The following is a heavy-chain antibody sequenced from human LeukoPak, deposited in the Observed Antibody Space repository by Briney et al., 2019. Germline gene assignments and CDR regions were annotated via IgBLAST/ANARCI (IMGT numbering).Heavy chain of an antibody. Sequence: PSETLSLTCTVSGGSISSSSYYWGWIRQPPGKGLEWIGSIYYSGSTYYNPSLKSRVTISVDTSKNQFSLKLSSVTAADTAVYYCARQSRNYDYVWGSPNWFDPWGQGTLVTVSS. V-gene: IGHV4-39*01. CDR3: ARQSRNYDYVWGSPNWFDP. CDR2: IYYSGST. J-gene: IGHJ5*02. CDR1: GGSISSSSYY. D-gene: IGHD3-16*01.